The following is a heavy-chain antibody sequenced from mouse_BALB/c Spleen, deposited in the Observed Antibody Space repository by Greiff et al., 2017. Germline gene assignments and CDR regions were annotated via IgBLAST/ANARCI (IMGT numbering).Heavy chain of an antibody. CDR3: ARDGGYDYDGAWFAY. J-gene: IGHJ3*01. Sequence: QVQLKESGPGLVAPSQSLSITCTVSGFSLTGYGVNWVRQPPGKGLEWLGMIWGDGSTDYNSALKSRLSISKDNSKSQVFLKMNSLQTDDTARYYCARDGGYDYDGAWFAYWGQGTPVTVSA. V-gene: IGHV2-6-7*01. D-gene: IGHD2-4*01. CDR1: GFSLTGYG. CDR2: IWGDGST.